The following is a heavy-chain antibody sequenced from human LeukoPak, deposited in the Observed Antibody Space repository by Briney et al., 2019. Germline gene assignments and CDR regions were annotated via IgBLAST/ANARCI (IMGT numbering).Heavy chain of an antibody. V-gene: IGHV5-51*01. CDR3: ARQRGSSWYQNWFDP. Sequence: GESLKISCKGSGYSFTSYWIGWVRQMPGKGLGWMGIIYSPSFQGQVTISADKSISTAYLQWSSLKASDTAMYYCARQRGSSWYQNWFDPWGQGTLVTVSS. CDR1: GYSFTSYW. D-gene: IGHD6-13*01. J-gene: IGHJ5*02. CDR2: I.